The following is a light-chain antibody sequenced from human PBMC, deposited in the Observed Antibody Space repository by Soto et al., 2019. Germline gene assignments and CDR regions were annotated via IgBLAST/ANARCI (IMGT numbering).Light chain of an antibody. V-gene: IGKV1-5*03. CDR3: QHYNDWPTT. Sequence: DVQMTQSLSTLSASVGDRVAITCRASQSISSWLAWYQQKPGKAPKLLIYKASSLESGVPSRFSGSGSGTEFTLTISSLQPEDAAVYYCQHYNDWPTTFGQGTNVDIK. CDR1: QSISSW. J-gene: IGKJ1*01. CDR2: KAS.